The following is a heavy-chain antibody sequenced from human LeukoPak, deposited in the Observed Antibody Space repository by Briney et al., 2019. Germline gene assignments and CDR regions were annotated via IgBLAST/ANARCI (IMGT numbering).Heavy chain of an antibody. D-gene: IGHD3-10*01. CDR1: GFTLSSYW. CDR2: IKQDGREK. J-gene: IGHJ4*02. Sequence: PGGSLRLSCAASGFTLSSYWMSWVRQAPGKGREWVANIKQDGREKYYVDSVKGRLTISRDNAKNSLYLQMNRLRAEVTAVYYCAIWKVIDYWGQGTLVTVSS. CDR3: AIWKVIDY. V-gene: IGHV3-7*01.